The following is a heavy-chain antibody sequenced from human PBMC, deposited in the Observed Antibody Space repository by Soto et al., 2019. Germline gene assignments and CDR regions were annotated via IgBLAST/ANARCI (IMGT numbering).Heavy chain of an antibody. CDR2: ISSSSSYT. J-gene: IGHJ6*02. D-gene: IGHD3-10*01. V-gene: IGHV3-11*06. CDR3: ARDLGSGSYFPYYGMDV. CDR1: GFTFSDYY. Sequence: TGGSLRLSCAASGFTFSDYYMSWIRQAPGKGLEWVSYISSSSSYTNYADSVKGRFTISGDNAKNSLYLQMNSLRAEDTAVYYCARDLGSGSYFPYYGMDVWGQGTTVTVSS.